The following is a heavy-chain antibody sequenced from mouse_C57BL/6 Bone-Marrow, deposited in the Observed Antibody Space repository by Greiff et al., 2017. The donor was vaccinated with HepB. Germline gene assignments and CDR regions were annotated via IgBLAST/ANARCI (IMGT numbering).Heavy chain of an antibody. V-gene: IGHV1-59*01. J-gene: IGHJ2*01. CDR1: GYTFTSYW. Sequence: QVQLQQPGAELVRPGTSVKLSCKASGYTFTSYWMHWVKQRPGQGLEWIGVIDPSDSYTNYNQKFKGKATLTVDTSSSTAYMQLSSLTSEDSAVYYGARAWDNYFDYWGQGTTLTVSS. CDR2: IDPSDSYT. CDR3: ARAWDNYFDY. D-gene: IGHD4-1*01.